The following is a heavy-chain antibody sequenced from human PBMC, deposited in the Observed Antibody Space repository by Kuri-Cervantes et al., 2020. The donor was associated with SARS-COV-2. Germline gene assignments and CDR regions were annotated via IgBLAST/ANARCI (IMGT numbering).Heavy chain of an antibody. CDR2: ISPTASTI. V-gene: IGHV3-48*03. D-gene: IGHD2-2*01. CDR1: GLTFSTFA. CDR3: ARVRAMDM. Sequence: LSLTCAASGLTFSTFAMGWVRQAPGKGLEWLAYISPTASTIYYADSVTGRFTISRDNAQNAVYLHMKSLRADDTAVYYCARVRAMDMWGQGTMVTVSS. J-gene: IGHJ3*02.